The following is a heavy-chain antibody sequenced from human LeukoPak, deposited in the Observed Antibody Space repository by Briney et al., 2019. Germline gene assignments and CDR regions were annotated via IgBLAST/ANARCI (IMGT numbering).Heavy chain of an antibody. CDR2: ITTSSSYV. Sequence: GGSLRLSCTASGFSFSNYNINWVRQAPGKGLEWVSSITTSSSYVFYGNSVKGRFTISRDNSENSIYLQMNSLSFEDTAVYYCAGLDNWFDPWGQGTLVTVSS. D-gene: IGHD5/OR15-5a*01. J-gene: IGHJ5*02. CDR1: GFSFSNYN. V-gene: IGHV3-21*01. CDR3: AGLDNWFDP.